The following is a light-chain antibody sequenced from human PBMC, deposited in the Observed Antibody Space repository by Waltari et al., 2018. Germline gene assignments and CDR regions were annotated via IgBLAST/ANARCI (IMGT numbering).Light chain of an antibody. J-gene: IGLJ2*01. V-gene: IGLV3-1*01. CDR3: QAWDSNVVI. CDR1: KLGDKY. CDR2: KDS. Sequence: SYDLTQPPSVSVSPGQTASITCSGDKLGDKYACWYQQKPGQSPVVVIYKDSQRPSGIPERFSGSNSGTTATLTISGAQALDEADYYCQAWDSNVVIFGGGTKLTVL.